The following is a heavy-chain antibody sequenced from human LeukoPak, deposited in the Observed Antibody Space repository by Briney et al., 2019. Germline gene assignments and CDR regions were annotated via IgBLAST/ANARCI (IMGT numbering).Heavy chain of an antibody. CDR2: TYYRSKWYN. CDR3: ARGGQGDGYSADEAFDF. CDR1: GDNVARKSAA. J-gene: IGHJ3*01. D-gene: IGHD5-24*01. Sequence: SQTLSLTCAVSGDNVARKSAAWNWFRQSPSRGLEWLGRTYYRSKWYNDYALSMKSRITINPDTSKNQFSLQLNSVTPEDTTVYYCARGGQGDGYSADEAFDFWGQGTMVTVS. V-gene: IGHV6-1*01.